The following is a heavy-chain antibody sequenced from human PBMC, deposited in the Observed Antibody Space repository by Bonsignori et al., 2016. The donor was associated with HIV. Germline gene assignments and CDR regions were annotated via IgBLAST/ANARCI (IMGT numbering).Heavy chain of an antibody. D-gene: IGHD5-18*01. CDR3: ARIRGYSYGFQLDY. CDR2: ISFDGSIK. J-gene: IGHJ4*02. Sequence: QVQLVESGGGVVQPGRSVRISCAASGFTFSSYGMHWVRQAPGKGLEWVAVISFDGSIKSYADSVKGRFTISRDNSKNTLYLEMNSLRAEDTAVYYCARIRGYSYGFQLDYWGQGT. V-gene: IGHV3-30*03. CDR1: GFTFSSYG.